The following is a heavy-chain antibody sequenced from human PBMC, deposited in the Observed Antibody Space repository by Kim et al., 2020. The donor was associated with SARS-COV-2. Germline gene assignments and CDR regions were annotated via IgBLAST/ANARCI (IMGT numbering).Heavy chain of an antibody. CDR3: ARKLLWFGDNGMDV. CDR1: GFSVSTND. CDR2: IFGSGAT. V-gene: IGHV3-53*01. D-gene: IGHD3-10*01. Sequence: GGSLRLSCAASGFSVSTNDMSSVRQAPGKGLEWVATIFGSGATYFADSAKGRFTISRDNSKNTLYLQMNSLRAEDTAAYHCARKLLWFGDNGMDVWGQGTTVTVSS. J-gene: IGHJ6*02.